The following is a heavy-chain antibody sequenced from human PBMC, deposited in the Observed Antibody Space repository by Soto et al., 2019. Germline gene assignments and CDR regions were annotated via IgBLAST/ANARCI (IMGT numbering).Heavy chain of an antibody. CDR2: ISAYNGNT. CDR1: SYTFASYG. V-gene: IGHV1-18*01. Sequence: QVQLVQSGAEVKKPGASVKVSCKASSYTFASYGISWVRQAPGQGLEWMGWISAYNGNTNYAQKLQGRVTMTTDTPTSTAYMELRILRSDDTAVDYCARVIAAAADFDYWGQGTLVTVSS. J-gene: IGHJ4*02. D-gene: IGHD6-13*01. CDR3: ARVIAAAADFDY.